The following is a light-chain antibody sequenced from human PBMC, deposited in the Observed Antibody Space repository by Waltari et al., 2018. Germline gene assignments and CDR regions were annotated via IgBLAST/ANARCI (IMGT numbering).Light chain of an antibody. CDR2: VNSDGSH. J-gene: IGLJ3*02. CDR3: QTGGHGTWV. CDR1: SGHSSNI. V-gene: IGLV4-69*01. Sequence: QLVLTQSPSASASLGASVKLTCTLSSGHSSNIIAWHQQQPEKGPRYLMKVNSDGSHSKGDEFPDRFSGSSSGAERDLTISSLQSEDEADYYCQTGGHGTWVFGGGTKLTVL.